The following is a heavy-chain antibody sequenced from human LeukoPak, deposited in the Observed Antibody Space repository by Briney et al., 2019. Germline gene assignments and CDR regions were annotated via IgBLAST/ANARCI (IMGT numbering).Heavy chain of an antibody. Sequence: SETLSLTCTVSGGSISSGDYYWSWIRQPPGKGLEWIGYIYYSRSTYYNPSLKSRVTISVDTSKNQFSLKLSSVTAADTAVYYCARVGYYYDSSGYYTYFDYWGQGTLVTVSS. J-gene: IGHJ4*02. CDR3: ARVGYYYDSSGYYTYFDY. D-gene: IGHD3-22*01. V-gene: IGHV4-30-4*08. CDR1: GGSISSGDYY. CDR2: IYYSRST.